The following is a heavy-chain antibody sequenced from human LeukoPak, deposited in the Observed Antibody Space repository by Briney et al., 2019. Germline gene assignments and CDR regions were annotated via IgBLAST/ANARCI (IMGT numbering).Heavy chain of an antibody. CDR3: ARGKSVAVAGYFDY. Sequence: PSETLSLTCTVSGGSISSYYWSWIRQPPGKGLEWIGYIYYSWSTNYNPSLNSRVTISVDTSKNQFSLKLSSVTAADTAVYYCARGKSVAVAGYFDYWGQGTLVTVSS. V-gene: IGHV4-59*01. CDR1: GGSISSYY. D-gene: IGHD6-19*01. J-gene: IGHJ4*02. CDR2: IYYSWST.